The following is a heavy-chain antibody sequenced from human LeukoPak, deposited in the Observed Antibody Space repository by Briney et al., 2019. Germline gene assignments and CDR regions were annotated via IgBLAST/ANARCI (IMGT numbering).Heavy chain of an antibody. CDR1: GYTFTNYG. V-gene: IGHV1-18*01. D-gene: IGHD6-13*01. CDR3: ARAPPRVTAAGYGY. Sequence: ASVKVSCKTSGYTFTNYGITWVRQAPGQGLEWVVWISANNGETNYAQKVQGRVTVTTDTSTSTAYMELRSLRSDDTAVYYCARAPPRVTAAGYGYWGQGTLVTVSS. CDR2: ISANNGET. J-gene: IGHJ4*02.